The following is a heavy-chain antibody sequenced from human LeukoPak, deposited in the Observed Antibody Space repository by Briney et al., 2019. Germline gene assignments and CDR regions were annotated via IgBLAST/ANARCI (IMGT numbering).Heavy chain of an antibody. CDR3: ARSSGSDAFDI. D-gene: IGHD3-22*01. CDR2: MNPNSGNT. CDR1: RYTFTSYD. J-gene: IGHJ3*02. Sequence: VASVKVSCKASRYTFTSYDINWVRQATGQGLEWMGWMNPNSGNTGYAQKFQGRVTITRNTSISTAYMELSSLRSEDTAVYYCARSSGSDAFDIWGQGTMVTVSS. V-gene: IGHV1-8*03.